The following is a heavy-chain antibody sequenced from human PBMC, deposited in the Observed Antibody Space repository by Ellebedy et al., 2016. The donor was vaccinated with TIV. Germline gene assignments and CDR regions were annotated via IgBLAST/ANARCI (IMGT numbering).Heavy chain of an antibody. D-gene: IGHD6-19*01. CDR3: ARVDSGWYEKSPYYYYYGMDV. V-gene: IGHV1-2*02. CDR2: INPNSGGT. J-gene: IGHJ6*02. Sequence: AASVKVSCKASGYTFTGYYMHWVRQAPGQGLAWTGWINPNSGGTNYAQKFLGRAPMTRDTSISTAYMELSRLRSEDTSVYYCARVDSGWYEKSPYYYYYGMDVWGQGTTVTVSS. CDR1: GYTFTGYY.